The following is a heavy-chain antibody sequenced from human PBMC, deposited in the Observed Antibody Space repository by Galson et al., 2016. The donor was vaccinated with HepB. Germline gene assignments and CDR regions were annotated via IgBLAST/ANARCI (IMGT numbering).Heavy chain of an antibody. CDR3: ATDRSGSYFPT. D-gene: IGHD3-10*01. CDR1: GFTFTNFA. V-gene: IGHV3-23*01. CDR2: IGGTTTNI. Sequence: SLRLSCAASGFTFTNFAMHWLRQAPGKGLEWVSAIGGTTTNIFYADSVKGRFTISRDNSKNTLSLEMNSLRAEDTAVYYCATDRSGSYFPTWGQGTRVTVSS. J-gene: IGHJ4*02.